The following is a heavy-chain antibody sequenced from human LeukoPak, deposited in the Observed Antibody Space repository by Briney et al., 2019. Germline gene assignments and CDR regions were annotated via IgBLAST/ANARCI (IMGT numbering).Heavy chain of an antibody. CDR3: ARDLGTRDYYDSSGSA. CDR2: IYSGGST. Sequence: GGSLRLSCAASGFTVSSNYMGWVRQAPGKGLEWVSVIYSGGSTYYAVSVKGRFTISRDNSKNTLYLQMNSLRAEDTAVYYCARDLGTRDYYDSSGSAWGQGTLVTVSS. V-gene: IGHV3-53*01. D-gene: IGHD3-22*01. CDR1: GFTVSSNY. J-gene: IGHJ5*02.